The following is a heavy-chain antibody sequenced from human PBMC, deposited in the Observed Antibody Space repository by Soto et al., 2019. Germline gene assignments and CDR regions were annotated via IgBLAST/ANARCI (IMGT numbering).Heavy chain of an antibody. V-gene: IGHV4-39*01. D-gene: IGHD1-20*01. CDR2: IYYSGST. J-gene: IGHJ4*02. CDR3: ARLITLKYYFDY. CDR1: GGSISSSSYY. Sequence: SETLSLTCTVSGGSISSSSYYWGWIRQPPGKGLEWIGSIYYSGSTYYNPSLKSRVTISVDTSKNQFSLKLSSVTAADTAVYYCARLITLKYYFDYWGQGTLVTVS.